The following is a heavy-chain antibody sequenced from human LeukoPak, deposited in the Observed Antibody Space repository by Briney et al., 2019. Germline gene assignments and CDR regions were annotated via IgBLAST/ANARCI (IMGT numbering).Heavy chain of an antibody. CDR2: INHSGST. V-gene: IGHV4-34*01. Sequence: SETLSLTSAVYGGSCSVYYWTWIRQPPGKGLEWIGEINHSGSTNYNPSLKSRVTISVDTSKNQFSLKLSSVTAADTAVYYCARATMYYYDSSGYPPNYWGQGTLVTVSS. CDR1: GGSCSVYY. D-gene: IGHD3-22*01. CDR3: ARATMYYYDSSGYPPNY. J-gene: IGHJ4*02.